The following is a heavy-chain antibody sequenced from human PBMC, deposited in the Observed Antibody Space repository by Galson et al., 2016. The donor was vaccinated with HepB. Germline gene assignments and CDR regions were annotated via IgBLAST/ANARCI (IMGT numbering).Heavy chain of an antibody. CDR3: ARDPDGDGYSFLED. Sequence: SLRLSCAASGVTFSSYAMSWVRQAPGKGLEWVSFIYSYGDTYYADSVKGRFTISRDNSKNTLSLQMNSLRAEDTAVYYCARDPDGDGYSFLEDWGIGTTVTVSS. CDR1: GVTFSSYA. CDR2: IYSYGDT. J-gene: IGHJ6*04. D-gene: IGHD5-18*01. V-gene: IGHV3-66*01.